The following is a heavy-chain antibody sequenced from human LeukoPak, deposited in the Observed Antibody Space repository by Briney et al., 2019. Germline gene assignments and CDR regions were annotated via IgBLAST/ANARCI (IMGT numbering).Heavy chain of an antibody. CDR1: GFTVSSNY. J-gene: IGHJ4*02. CDR2: IYSGGST. D-gene: IGHD4-17*01. CDR3: ARSRLPTTVDY. Sequence: GGSLRLSCAASGFTVSSNYMSWVRQAPGKGLEWVSVIYSGGSTYYADSVKGRFTISRDNSKNTLYLQMKSLRAVDTAVYYCARSRLPTTVDYWGQGTLVTVSS. V-gene: IGHV3-53*01.